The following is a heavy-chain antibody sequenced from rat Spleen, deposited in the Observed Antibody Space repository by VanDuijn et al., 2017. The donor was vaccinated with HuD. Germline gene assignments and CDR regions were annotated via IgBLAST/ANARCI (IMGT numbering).Heavy chain of an antibody. CDR3: TRPQLPGYNWGFAY. CDR2: MWYDGDT. Sequence: QVQLKESGPGLVQPSETLSLTCTVSGFSLTSYSVRWVRQPSGKGPEWMGRMWYDGDTAYNSALKSLLSNSRDTSKNQLFLKMNSLQTDDTGTYYCTRPQLPGYNWGFAYWGQGTLVTVSS. J-gene: IGHJ3*01. D-gene: IGHD1-4*01. CDR1: GFSLTSYS. V-gene: IGHV2-63*01.